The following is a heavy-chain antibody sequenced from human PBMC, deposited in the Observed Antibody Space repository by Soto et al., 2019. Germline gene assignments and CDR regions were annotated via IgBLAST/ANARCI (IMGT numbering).Heavy chain of an antibody. CDR2: INPNSGGT. CDR1: GYTFTGYY. D-gene: IGHD2-8*01. V-gene: IGHV1-2*02. CDR3: ASDLNHIVLMLYAIRRCVYGMDV. J-gene: IGHJ6*02. Sequence: ASVKVSCKASGYTFTGYYMHWVRQAPGQGLEWMGWINPNSGGTNYAQKFQGRVTMTRDTSISTAYMELSRLRSDDTAVYYCASDLNHIVLMLYAIRRCVYGMDVWGQGTTVTVSS.